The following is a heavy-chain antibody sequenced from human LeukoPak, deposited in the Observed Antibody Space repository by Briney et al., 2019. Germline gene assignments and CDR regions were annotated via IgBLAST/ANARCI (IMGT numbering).Heavy chain of an antibody. CDR1: GYTFTSYG. CDR3: ARDRLDCSSTSCYKLHAFDI. J-gene: IGHJ3*02. D-gene: IGHD2-2*02. V-gene: IGHV1-18*01. Sequence: ASVKVSCKASGYTFTSYGISWVRQAPGQGLEWMGWISAYNGNTNYAQKLQGRVTMTTDTSTSTAYMELRSLRSDDTAVYYCARDRLDCSSTSCYKLHAFDIWGQGTMVTVSS. CDR2: ISAYNGNT.